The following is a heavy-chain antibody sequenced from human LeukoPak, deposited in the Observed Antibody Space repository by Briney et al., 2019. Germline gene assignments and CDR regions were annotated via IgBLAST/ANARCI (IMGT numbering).Heavy chain of an antibody. V-gene: IGHV4-39*01. J-gene: IGHJ4*02. D-gene: IGHD5-12*01. Sequence: PSETLSLTCTASGGSISSSSYYWGWIRQPPGKGLEWIGSIYYSGSTYYNPSLKSRVTISVDTSKNQFSLKLSSVTAADTAVYYCARHPEWLVPFDYWGQGTLVTVSS. CDR3: ARHPEWLVPFDY. CDR1: GGSISSSSYY. CDR2: IYYSGST.